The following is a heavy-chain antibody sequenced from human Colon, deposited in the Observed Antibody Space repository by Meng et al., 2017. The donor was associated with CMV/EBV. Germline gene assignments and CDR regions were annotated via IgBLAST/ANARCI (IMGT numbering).Heavy chain of an antibody. CDR3: ARRLDDSSPDY. J-gene: IGHJ4*02. CDR2: IYPDDSDT. Sequence: GESLKISCKVSGYSFATYWIGWVRQMPGKGLEWMGIIYPDDSDTRYSPSFQGRVTIPADKSISTAYLQWSSLKASDTAMYYCARRLDDSSPDYWGQGTLVTVSS. CDR1: GYSFATYW. V-gene: IGHV5-51*01. D-gene: IGHD6-6*01.